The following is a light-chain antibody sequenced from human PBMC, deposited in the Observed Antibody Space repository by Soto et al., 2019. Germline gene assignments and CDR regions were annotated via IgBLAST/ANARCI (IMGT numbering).Light chain of an antibody. V-gene: IGKV3-15*01. CDR3: QQYNNWPLT. Sequence: ETVLTQSPATLSVSPLARVTHXRRASQSVSSNXXWYEQKPGQSPRLLIYGVSTRATGIPARFSGSGSGTEFTLTISSLQSEDLAVYYCQQYNNWPLTFGGGTKXXIK. CDR2: GVS. CDR1: QSVSSN. J-gene: IGKJ4*01.